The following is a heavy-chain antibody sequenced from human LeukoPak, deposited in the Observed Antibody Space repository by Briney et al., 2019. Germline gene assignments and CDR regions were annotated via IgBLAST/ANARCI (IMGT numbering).Heavy chain of an antibody. CDR1: GGSIRSYY. Sequence: AETLSLTCSLDGGSIRSYYWSWIRLPPGKGLEWLGYIYYRGRTNYYPSLKSRVTISVDTSKYQFSVKLSTVTAADTAVYYCWRHHLAAAARTGFDIWGQGTMVTVSS. J-gene: IGHJ3*02. CDR3: WRHHLAAAARTGFDI. CDR2: IYYRGRT. V-gene: IGHV4-59*08. D-gene: IGHD6-13*01.